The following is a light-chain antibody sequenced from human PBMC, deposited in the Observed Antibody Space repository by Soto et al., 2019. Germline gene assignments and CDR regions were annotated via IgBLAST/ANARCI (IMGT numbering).Light chain of an antibody. CDR3: QQRYSWPIT. V-gene: IGKV3-11*01. CDR1: QSVSSY. J-gene: IGKJ5*01. Sequence: EIVLTQSPATLSLSPGEGATLSCRASQSVSSYLAWYQQKPGQAPRLLIYDASNRATGIPARFSGSGSGTDFTPTISGLEPQDFAVYYCQQRYSWPITFGQGTRLEI. CDR2: DAS.